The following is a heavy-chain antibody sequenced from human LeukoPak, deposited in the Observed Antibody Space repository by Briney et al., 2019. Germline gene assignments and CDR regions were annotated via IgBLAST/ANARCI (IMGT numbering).Heavy chain of an antibody. CDR3: ARLGLAAAGNRYFDY. V-gene: IGHV4-38-2*02. Sequence: SETLSLTCTVSNYSISSANYWGWIRQPPGKGLEWIGSIYHSGNTYYNPSLKSRVTISVDTSKNQFSLKLSSVTAADTAVYYCARLGLAAAGNRYFDYWGQGTLVTVSS. CDR2: IYHSGNT. CDR1: NYSISSANY. J-gene: IGHJ4*02. D-gene: IGHD6-13*01.